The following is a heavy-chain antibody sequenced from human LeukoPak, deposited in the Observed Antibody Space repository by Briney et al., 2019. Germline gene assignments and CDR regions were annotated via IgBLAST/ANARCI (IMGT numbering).Heavy chain of an antibody. V-gene: IGHV1-69*13. CDR2: IIPIFGTA. J-gene: IGHJ4*02. D-gene: IGHD3-3*01. CDR1: GGTFSSYA. CDR3: ARSGYYEAVDY. Sequence: WASVKVSCKASGGTFSSYAISWVRQAPGQGLEWMGGIIPIFGTANYAQKFQGRVTITADESTSTAYMELSSLRSEDTAVYYCARSGYYEAVDYWGQGTLVTVSS.